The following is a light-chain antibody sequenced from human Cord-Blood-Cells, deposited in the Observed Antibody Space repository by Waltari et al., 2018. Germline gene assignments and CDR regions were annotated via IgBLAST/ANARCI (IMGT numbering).Light chain of an antibody. Sequence: AIRMTQSPSSLSASTGDRVTITCRASQGISSYLAWYQQKPGKAPKILIYAASTLQSWVPSRCSGSGSGTDFTLTISCLQSEDFATYYCQQYYSYPHTFGGGTKVEIK. CDR2: AAS. CDR1: QGISSY. V-gene: IGKV1-8*01. J-gene: IGKJ4*01. CDR3: QQYYSYPHT.